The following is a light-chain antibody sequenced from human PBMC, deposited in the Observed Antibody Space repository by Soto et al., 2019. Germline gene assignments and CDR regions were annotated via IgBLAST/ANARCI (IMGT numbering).Light chain of an antibody. CDR3: SSYRSSTTFV. Sequence: QSALTQPASVSGSPGQSITISCTGTSRDVGSYNYVSWYQQYPGKAPKVIIFEVRKRPSGVSNRFSGSKSGDTASLTISGLQAEDEADYYCSSYRSSTTFVFGTGTKLTVL. J-gene: IGLJ1*01. CDR2: EVR. V-gene: IGLV2-14*01. CDR1: SRDVGSYNY.